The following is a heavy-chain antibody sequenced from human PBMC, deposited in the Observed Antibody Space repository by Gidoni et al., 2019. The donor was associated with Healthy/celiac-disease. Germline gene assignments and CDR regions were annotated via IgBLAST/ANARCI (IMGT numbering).Heavy chain of an antibody. CDR3: ARDSMGDFWSGYFYYYGMDV. J-gene: IGHJ6*02. V-gene: IGHV3-48*02. Sequence: EVQLVESGGGLVQPGGSLRLSCAASGFTFSSYSMNWVRQAPGKGLEWVSYISSSSSTIYYADSVKGRFTISRDNAKNSLYLQMNSLRDEDTAVYYCARDSMGDFWSGYFYYYGMDVWGQGTTVTVSS. CDR2: ISSSSSTI. CDR1: GFTFSSYS. D-gene: IGHD3-3*01.